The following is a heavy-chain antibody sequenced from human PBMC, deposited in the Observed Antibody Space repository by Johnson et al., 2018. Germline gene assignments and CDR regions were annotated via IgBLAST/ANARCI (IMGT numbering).Heavy chain of an antibody. CDR1: GGSISSYY. V-gene: IGHV4-59*01. Sequence: QVQLQESGPGLVKPSETLSLTCTVSGGSISSYYWSWIRQPPGKGLEWIGYIYYSGSTNYNPSLKSRVPISVDTSKNQFSLKLSSVTAADTAGYYCARLDGSYNDAFDIWGQGTMVTVSS. J-gene: IGHJ3*02. D-gene: IGHD1-26*01. CDR2: IYYSGST. CDR3: ARLDGSYNDAFDI.